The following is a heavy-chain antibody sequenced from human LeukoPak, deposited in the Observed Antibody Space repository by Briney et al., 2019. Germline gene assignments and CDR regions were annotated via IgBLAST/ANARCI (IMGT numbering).Heavy chain of an antibody. V-gene: IGHV3-23*01. CDR1: GFTFSSYA. CDR2: ISGSGGST. D-gene: IGHD3-22*01. J-gene: IGHJ4*02. CDR3: AKDLAYYYDSSGYYYSYYFDY. Sequence: GGSLRLSCAASGFTFSSYAMSWVRQAPGKGLEWVSAISGSGGSTYYADSVKGRFTISRDTSKNTLYLHMNSLRAEDTAVYYCAKDLAYYYDSSGYYYSYYFDYWGQGTLVTVSS.